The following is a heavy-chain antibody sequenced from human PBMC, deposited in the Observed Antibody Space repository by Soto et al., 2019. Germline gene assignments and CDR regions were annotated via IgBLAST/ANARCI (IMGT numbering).Heavy chain of an antibody. J-gene: IGHJ4*02. CDR1: GFTFSSYW. CDR2: INDDGRRT. D-gene: IGHD4-4*01. CDR3: ARRHRPSYTSDY. V-gene: IGHV3-74*01. Sequence: EVQLVESGGGLVQPGGSLRLSCAASGFTFSSYWMHWVRQAPGKGLEWVSRINDDGRRTSYADSVKGRFTISRDNAKNTLYLPMNRLSDDDTAIYYGARRHRPSYTSDYWGQGTLVTVSS.